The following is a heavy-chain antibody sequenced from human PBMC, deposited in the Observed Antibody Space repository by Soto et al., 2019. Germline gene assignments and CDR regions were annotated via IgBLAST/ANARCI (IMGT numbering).Heavy chain of an antibody. V-gene: IGHV3-15*01. CDR3: TALTGTTMALDY. Sequence: VGSLRLSCAASGFTFSNAWMNWVRQAPGKGLEWVGRIKTKSDGATTDYAAPVKGRFTISRDDSRNTLYLQMNSLKAEDTAVYYCTALTGTTMALDYWGQGTLVTVSS. J-gene: IGHJ4*02. CDR2: IKTKSDGATT. D-gene: IGHD1-7*01. CDR1: GFTFSNAW.